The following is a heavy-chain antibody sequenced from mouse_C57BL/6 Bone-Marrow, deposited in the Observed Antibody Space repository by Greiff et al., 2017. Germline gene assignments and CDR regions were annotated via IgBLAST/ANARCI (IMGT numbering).Heavy chain of an antibody. Sequence: VQLQQSGPELVKPGASVKISCKASGYTFTDYYMNWVKQSHGKSLEWIGDINPNNGGTSYNQKFKGKATLTVDKSSSTAYMELRSLTSEDSAVYYCARLYGYCGAWFAGWGKGTLVTVSA. CDR1: GYTFTDYY. D-gene: IGHD2-2*01. V-gene: IGHV1-26*01. CDR3: ARLYGYCGAWFAG. J-gene: IGHJ3*01. CDR2: INPNNGGT.